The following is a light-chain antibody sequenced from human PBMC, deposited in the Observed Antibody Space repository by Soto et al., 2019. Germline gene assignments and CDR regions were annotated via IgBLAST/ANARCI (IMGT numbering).Light chain of an antibody. CDR1: QNISRW. J-gene: IGKJ1*01. Sequence: DIQMTQSPSTLSASLGDRVTITCRASQNISRWLAWYQQKPGKAPKLLISDVSSLERGVPSRFIGSGSATKFSLTTISLQPDDFVTYHCQQYETYSQWTFGQGTKVEI. CDR2: DVS. CDR3: QQYETYSQWT. V-gene: IGKV1-5*01.